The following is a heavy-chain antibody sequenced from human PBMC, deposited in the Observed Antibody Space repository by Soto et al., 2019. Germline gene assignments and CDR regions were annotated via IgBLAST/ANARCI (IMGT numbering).Heavy chain of an antibody. CDR1: VFTFSNAW. CDR2: IKSKTDGGTT. J-gene: IGHJ5*02. Sequence: GGSLRLSCTASVFTFSNAWMTWVRQAPGKGLEWVGRIKSKTDGGTTDYAAPVKGRFTISRDDSKNTMYLQMNSLKTEDTAVYYCTIPRGPMIRPWGQGTLVTVSS. CDR3: TIPRGPMIRP. D-gene: IGHD3-22*01. V-gene: IGHV3-15*01.